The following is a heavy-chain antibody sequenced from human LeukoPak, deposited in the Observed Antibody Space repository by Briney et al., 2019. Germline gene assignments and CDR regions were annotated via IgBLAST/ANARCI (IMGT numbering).Heavy chain of an antibody. CDR3: ARDPFD. J-gene: IGHJ4*02. CDR2: LSYSGTT. Sequence: SETPSLTCTVSGGSMNNDYWSWVRQPPGKGLEWIGYLSYSGTTKYNPSFKSRVTISVDTSKNLFSLKLTSVTAADTAVYYCARDPFDWGQGTLVIVS. V-gene: IGHV4-59*01. CDR1: GGSMNNDY.